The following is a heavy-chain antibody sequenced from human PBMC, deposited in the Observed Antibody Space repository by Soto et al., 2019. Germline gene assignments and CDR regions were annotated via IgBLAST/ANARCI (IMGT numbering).Heavy chain of an antibody. CDR2: IYHSGST. CDR3: ARARGNWGLSGMDV. V-gene: IGHV4-30-2*01. Sequence: SETLCLTCAVSGGSISSGGYSWSWIRQPPGKGLEWIGYIYHSGSTSYNPSLKSRVTISVDRSKNQFSLKLSSVTAADTAVYYCARARGNWGLSGMDVWGQGTTVT. CDR1: GGSISSGGYS. D-gene: IGHD7-27*01. J-gene: IGHJ6*02.